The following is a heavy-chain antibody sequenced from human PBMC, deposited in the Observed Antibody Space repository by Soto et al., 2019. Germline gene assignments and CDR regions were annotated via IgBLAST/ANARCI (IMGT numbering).Heavy chain of an antibody. CDR3: ARGIAVAGTSIPFFDY. CDR2: ISAYNGNT. CDR1: GYTFTSYG. D-gene: IGHD6-19*01. J-gene: IGHJ4*02. Sequence: GASVKVSCKASGYTFTSYGISWVRQAPGQGLGWMGWISAYNGNTNYAQKLQGRVTMTTDTSTSTAYMELRSLRSDDTAVYYCARGIAVAGTSIPFFDYWGQGTLVTVSS. V-gene: IGHV1-18*01.